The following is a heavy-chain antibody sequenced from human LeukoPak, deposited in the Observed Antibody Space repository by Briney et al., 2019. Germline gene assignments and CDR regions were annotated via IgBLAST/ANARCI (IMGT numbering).Heavy chain of an antibody. J-gene: IGHJ6*03. V-gene: IGHV4-61*02. CDR3: ARTYDSPGYYSPDYYYMDV. CDR2: IYTDGST. CDR1: GGSVSSGSYY. Sequence: SETLSLTCTVSGGSVSSGSYYWSWIRQPAGKGLEWIGRIYTDGSTSYNPSLKSRVTISVDTSNNEFSLKLNSVTAADTAVYYCARTYDSPGYYSPDYYYMDVWGKGTTVTISS. D-gene: IGHD3-22*01.